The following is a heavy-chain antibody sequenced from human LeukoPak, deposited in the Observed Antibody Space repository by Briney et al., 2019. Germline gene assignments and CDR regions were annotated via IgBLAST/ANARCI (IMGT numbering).Heavy chain of an antibody. J-gene: IGHJ4*02. CDR2: ISGSGGST. CDR1: GFTFSSYA. D-gene: IGHD5-18*01. Sequence: QSGGSLRLSCAASGFTFSSYAMSWVRQAPGKGLEWVSAISGSGGSTYYADSVKGRFTISRDNSKNTLYLQMNSLRAEDTAVYYCAKDLYSYGYCDYWGQGTLVTVSS. CDR3: AKDLYSYGYCDY. V-gene: IGHV3-23*01.